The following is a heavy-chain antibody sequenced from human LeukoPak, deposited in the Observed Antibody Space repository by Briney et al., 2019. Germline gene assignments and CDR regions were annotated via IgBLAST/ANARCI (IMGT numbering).Heavy chain of an antibody. V-gene: IGHV4-59*12. CDR3: ARGQFFFPYFGSSWSEYFQH. J-gene: IGHJ1*01. D-gene: IGHD6-13*01. CDR1: GGPLTSYY. CDR2: IYYRGST. Sequence: SETLSLTCAVSGGPLTSYYWTWIRQPPGKGLEWIGFIYYRGSTNYNPSLESRVTISIDTSKNRFSLKLSSVTAADTAVYYCARGQFFFPYFGSSWSEYFQHWGQGTLVTVSS.